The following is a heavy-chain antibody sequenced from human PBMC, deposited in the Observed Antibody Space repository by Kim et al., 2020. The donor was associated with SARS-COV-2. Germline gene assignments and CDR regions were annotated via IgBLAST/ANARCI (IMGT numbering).Heavy chain of an antibody. CDR1: GFTFSSYW. V-gene: IGHV3-74*01. Sequence: GGSLRLSCAASGFTFSSYWMHWVRQAPGKGLVWVSRINSDGSSTSYADSVKGRFTISRDNAKNTLYLQMNSLRAEDTAVYYCAREGYDLEDGMDVWGQGTTVTVSS. J-gene: IGHJ6*02. CDR3: AREGYDLEDGMDV. D-gene: IGHD3-3*01. CDR2: INSDGSST.